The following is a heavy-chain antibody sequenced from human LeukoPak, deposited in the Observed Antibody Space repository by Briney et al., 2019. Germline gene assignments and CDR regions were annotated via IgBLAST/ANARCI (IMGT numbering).Heavy chain of an antibody. CDR1: GYTLTELS. V-gene: IGHV1-24*01. Sequence: ASVKVSCKVSGYTLTELSMHWVRQAPGKGLEWMGGFDPEDGETIYAQKFQGRVTMTEDTSTDTAYMELSGLRSEDTAVYYCATAVGATGLVKVLYFDYWGQGTLVTVSS. D-gene: IGHD1-26*01. CDR3: ATAVGATGLVKVLYFDY. J-gene: IGHJ4*02. CDR2: FDPEDGET.